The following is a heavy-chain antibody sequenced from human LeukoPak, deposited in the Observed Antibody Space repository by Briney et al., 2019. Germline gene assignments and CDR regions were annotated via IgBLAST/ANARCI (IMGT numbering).Heavy chain of an antibody. CDR3: AKRGDFWSGYTYFDF. CDR1: GFTFGSYS. Sequence: RRSLRLSCAASGFTFGSYSMNWVRQAPGKGLEWVSSISSVGSYIYYADSVKGRFTISRDNAQNSMYLKMNSLRVEDTAVYYGAKRGDFWSGYTYFDFWGQGTLVTVSS. V-gene: IGHV3-21*01. D-gene: IGHD3-3*01. J-gene: IGHJ4*02. CDR2: ISSVGSYI.